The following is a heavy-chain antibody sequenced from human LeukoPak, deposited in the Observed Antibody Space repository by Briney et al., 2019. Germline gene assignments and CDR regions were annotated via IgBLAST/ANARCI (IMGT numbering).Heavy chain of an antibody. J-gene: IGHJ4*02. CDR2: INHSGST. CDR3: ARAPDY. CDR1: GFAFTDHY. Sequence: NPGGSLRLSCAAAGFAFTDHYMDWVRQAPGKGLEWIGEINHSGSTNYNPSLKSRVTISVDKSKNQFSLKLSSVTAADTAVYYCARAPDYWGQGTLVTVSS. V-gene: IGHV4-34*01.